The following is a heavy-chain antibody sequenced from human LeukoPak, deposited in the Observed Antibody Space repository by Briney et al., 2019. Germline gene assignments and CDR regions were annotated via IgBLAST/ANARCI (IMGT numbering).Heavy chain of an antibody. CDR1: GFTFTSYA. Sequence: GGSLRLSCAGSGFTFTSYAMNWVRQAPGKGLEWVSVISGSGGSTLYADSVKGRFTISRDNSKNTLYLQMNSLRAEDTAVYYCAKDQTGYSGYFDYWGQGTLVTVSS. D-gene: IGHD5-12*01. J-gene: IGHJ4*02. V-gene: IGHV3-23*01. CDR2: ISGSGGST. CDR3: AKDQTGYSGYFDY.